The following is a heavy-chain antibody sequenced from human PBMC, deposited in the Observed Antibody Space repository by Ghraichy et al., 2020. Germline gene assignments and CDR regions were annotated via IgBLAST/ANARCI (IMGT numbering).Heavy chain of an antibody. CDR2: ILYDGSKK. CDR1: GFTFRHFP. CDR3: ATVGEDSSWFSGFDY. D-gene: IGHD6-13*01. Sequence: GGSLRLSCLGSGFTFRHFPMHWVRQAPGKGLEWVAVILYDGSKKYYADSVKGRFNISRDNDKKTLYLEMKSLTPEDTAVYYCATVGEDSSWFSGFDYWGHGAMVTVSS. V-gene: IGHV3-30*04. J-gene: IGHJ4*01.